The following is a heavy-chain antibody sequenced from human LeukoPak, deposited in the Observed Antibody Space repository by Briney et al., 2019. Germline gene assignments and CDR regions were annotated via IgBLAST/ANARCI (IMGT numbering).Heavy chain of an antibody. CDR2: ISYDGSNK. Sequence: PGGSLRLSCAASGFTFSSYAMHWDRQAPGKGLEWVAVISYDGSNKYYADSVKGRFTISRDNSKNTLYLQMNSLRAEDTAVYYCARGPVSYATAAAGYWGQGTLVTVSS. D-gene: IGHD6-13*01. CDR3: ARGPVSYATAAAGY. V-gene: IGHV3-30-3*01. J-gene: IGHJ4*02. CDR1: GFTFSSYA.